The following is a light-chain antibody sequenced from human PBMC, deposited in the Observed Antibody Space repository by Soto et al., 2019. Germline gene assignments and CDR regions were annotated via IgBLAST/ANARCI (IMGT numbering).Light chain of an antibody. J-gene: IGKJ4*01. V-gene: IGKV1-39*01. CDR3: QQSNSSPPT. CDR2: AAS. CDR1: QSITNY. Sequence: IRMTQSPSSFSASTGDRVTITCRASQSITNYLNWYQHKPGQAPNLLIYAASTLQAGVPSRFRGSGSGTDFTLTISSLQPEDFATYFCQQSNSSPPTFGGGTKVDIK.